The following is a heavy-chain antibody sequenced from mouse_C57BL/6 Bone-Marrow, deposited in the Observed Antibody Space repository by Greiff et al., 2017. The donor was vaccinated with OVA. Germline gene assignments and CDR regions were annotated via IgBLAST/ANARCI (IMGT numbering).Heavy chain of an antibody. CDR3: ALPYGSSPYYAMDY. V-gene: IGHV1-82*01. CDR2: IYPGDGDT. Sequence: QVQLQQSGPELVKPGASVKISCKASGYAFSSSWMNWVKQRPGKGLEWIGRIYPGDGDTNYNGKFKGKATLTADKSSSTAYMQLSSLTSEDSAVYFCALPYGSSPYYAMDYWGQGTSVTVSS. D-gene: IGHD1-1*01. J-gene: IGHJ4*01. CDR1: GYAFSSSW.